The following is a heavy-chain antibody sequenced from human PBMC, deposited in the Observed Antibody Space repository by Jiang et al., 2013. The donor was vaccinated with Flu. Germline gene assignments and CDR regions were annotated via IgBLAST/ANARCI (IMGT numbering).Heavy chain of an antibody. V-gene: IGHV3-23*01. CDR2: LIGSGGNT. J-gene: IGHJ2*01. CDR1: GFTFSNYA. Sequence: VQLLESGGGLVRPGGSMRLSCAASGFTFSNYAMTWVRQAPGKGLEWVSALIGSGGNTYYADSVKDRFTISRDNSKSTLYLQMSSLRVEDTAVYYCAKTTQPSAGNWYFDLWGRGTLVTVSS. D-gene: IGHD1-1*01. CDR3: AKTTQPSAGNWYFDL.